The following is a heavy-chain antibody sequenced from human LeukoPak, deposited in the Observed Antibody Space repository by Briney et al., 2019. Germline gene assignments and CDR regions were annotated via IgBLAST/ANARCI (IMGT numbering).Heavy chain of an antibody. D-gene: IGHD3-22*01. J-gene: IGHJ4*02. CDR3: ARDRRDSSGYNYGHKYYFEY. V-gene: IGHV3-23*01. CDR2: ISGDGDNR. Sequence: GGSLRLSCAASRFTFSSSAIRWVRQAPGKGLEWVSAISGDGDNRYYADSVKGRFTISRDNAKNSLYLQMNSLRAEDTAVYYCARDRRDSSGYNYGHKYYFEYWGQGTLVTVSS. CDR1: RFTFSSSA.